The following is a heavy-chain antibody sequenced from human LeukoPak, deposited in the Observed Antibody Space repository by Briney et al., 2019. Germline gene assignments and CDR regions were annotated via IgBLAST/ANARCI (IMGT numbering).Heavy chain of an antibody. Sequence: SQTLSLTCAVSGGSISSGDYSWSWIRQPPGKGLEWIGYIYHSGSTYYNPSLKSRVTISVDRSKNQFSLKLSSVTAADTAVYYCASARAYDSSGYYAGHFDYWGQGTLVTVSS. J-gene: IGHJ4*02. CDR3: ASARAYDSSGYYAGHFDY. V-gene: IGHV4-30-2*01. CDR2: IYHSGST. CDR1: GGSISSGDYS. D-gene: IGHD3-22*01.